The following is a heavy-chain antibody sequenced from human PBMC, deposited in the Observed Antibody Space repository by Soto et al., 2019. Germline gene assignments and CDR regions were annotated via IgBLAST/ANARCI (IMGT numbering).Heavy chain of an antibody. D-gene: IGHD1-7*01. CDR2: ISSSGTV. Sequence: SETLSLTCSVSGGSIRDYFWTWIRQSPGRGLEWIGYISSSGTVKYNSSLKSRVTISLDRSRNQFSLKLSSLTAADTAVYFCARDRKLELPGNYYYYGMDVWGQGTTVTVSS. CDR1: GGSIRDYF. J-gene: IGHJ6*02. V-gene: IGHV4-59*01. CDR3: ARDRKLELPGNYYYYGMDV.